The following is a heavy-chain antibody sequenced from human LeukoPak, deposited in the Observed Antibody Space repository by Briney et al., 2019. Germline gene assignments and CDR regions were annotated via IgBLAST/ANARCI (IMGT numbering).Heavy chain of an antibody. D-gene: IGHD2-21*01. V-gene: IGHV4-59*01. CDR1: GGSISSYY. Sequence: PSETLSLTCTVSGGSISSYYWSWIRQPPGKGLEWIGYIYYSGSTSYNPSLKSRVTISVDTSKNQFSLKLSSVTAADTAVYYCARGVVYYYYMDVWGKGTTVTVSS. J-gene: IGHJ6*03. CDR2: IYYSGST. CDR3: ARGVVYYYYMDV.